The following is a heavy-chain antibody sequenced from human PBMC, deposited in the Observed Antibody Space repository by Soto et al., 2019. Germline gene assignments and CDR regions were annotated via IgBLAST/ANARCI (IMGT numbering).Heavy chain of an antibody. D-gene: IGHD6-19*01. CDR2: INHSGST. CDR3: ARGRRIAVAGKYYYDGMDG. J-gene: IGHJ6*02. V-gene: IGHV4-34*01. CDR1: GGSFSGYY. Sequence: QVQLQQWGAGLLKPSETLSLTCAVYGGSFSGYYWSWIRQPPGKGLEWIGEINHSGSTNYNPSLKSRVTISGDTSKNQFSLKLSSVTAADTAVYYCARGRRIAVAGKYYYDGMDGWGRGTTVTVSS.